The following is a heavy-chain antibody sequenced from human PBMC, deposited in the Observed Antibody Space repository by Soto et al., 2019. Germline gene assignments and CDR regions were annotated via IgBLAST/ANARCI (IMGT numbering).Heavy chain of an antibody. CDR3: ASRSGQLPYYFDY. CDR2: ISASKGNT. D-gene: IGHD6-6*01. Sequence: QVRLVQSGTEVKKPGASVKVSCKASGFTFSNYGITWVRQAPGQGPEWMGWISASKGNTNYARKFQGRVTITTDSSTSTTYMELRSLRSDDMAVYYCASRSGQLPYYFDYWGQGTQVTISA. CDR1: GFTFSNYG. V-gene: IGHV1-18*03. J-gene: IGHJ4*02.